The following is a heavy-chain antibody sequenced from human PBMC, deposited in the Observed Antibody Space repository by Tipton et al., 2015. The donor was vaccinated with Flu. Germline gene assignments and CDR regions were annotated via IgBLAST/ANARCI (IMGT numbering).Heavy chain of an antibody. CDR2: IIPIFGTA. CDR3: ASGGCGGDCYLEKIPQFDP. Sequence: VQSGAEVKKPGSSVKVSCKASGGTFSSYAISWVRQAPGQGLEWMGGIIPIFGTANYAQKFQGRVTITADKSTSTAYMELSSLRSEDTAVYYCASGGCGGDCYLEKIPQFDPWGQGTLVTVSS. CDR1: GGTFSSYA. D-gene: IGHD2-21*01. V-gene: IGHV1-69*06. J-gene: IGHJ5*02.